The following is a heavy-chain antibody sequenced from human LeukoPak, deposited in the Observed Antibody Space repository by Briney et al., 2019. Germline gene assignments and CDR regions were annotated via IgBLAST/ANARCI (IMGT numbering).Heavy chain of an antibody. V-gene: IGHV3-48*02. D-gene: IGHD6-19*01. CDR2: ISSSSSTI. J-gene: IGHJ4*02. CDR1: GFTFSSHS. CDR3: ARVGSSGLEFDY. Sequence: PGGSLRLSCGASGFTFSSHSMSWVRQAPGKGLEWVSYISSSSSTIYYADSVKGRFTISRDNARKSQYLRMNSLRDEDTAVYYCARVGSSGLEFDYWGQGTPVSVSS.